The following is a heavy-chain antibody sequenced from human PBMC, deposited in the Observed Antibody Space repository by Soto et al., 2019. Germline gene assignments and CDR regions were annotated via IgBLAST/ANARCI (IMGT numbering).Heavy chain of an antibody. D-gene: IGHD6-6*01. J-gene: IGHJ6*02. CDR3: ARAYSSSSLYYYGMDV. CDR1: GFTFSSYS. Sequence: GGSLRLSCAASGFTFSSYSMNWVRQAPGKGLEWVSYISSSSSTIYYADSVKGRFTISRDNAKNSLYLQMNSLRDEDTAVYYCARAYSSSSLYYYGMDVWGQGTTVTV. CDR2: ISSSSSTI. V-gene: IGHV3-48*02.